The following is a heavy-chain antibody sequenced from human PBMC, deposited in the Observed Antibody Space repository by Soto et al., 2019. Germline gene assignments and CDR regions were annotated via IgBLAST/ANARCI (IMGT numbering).Heavy chain of an antibody. Sequence: GGSLRLSCAASGFTFSSYGMHWVRQAPGKGLEWVAVISYDGSNKYYADSVKGRFTISRDNSKNTLYLQMNSLRAEDTAVYYCAKLRAAAGSNDAFDIWGQGTMVTVSS. CDR2: ISYDGSNK. CDR1: GFTFSSYG. D-gene: IGHD6-13*01. J-gene: IGHJ3*02. V-gene: IGHV3-30*18. CDR3: AKLRAAAGSNDAFDI.